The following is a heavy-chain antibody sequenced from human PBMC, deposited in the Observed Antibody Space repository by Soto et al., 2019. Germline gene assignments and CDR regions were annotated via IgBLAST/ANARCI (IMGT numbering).Heavy chain of an antibody. Sequence: QVQLVQSGAEVKKPGASVKVSCKASDYTFTSYGISWVRQAAGQGLEWMGWMSAYNGNTSYAQKLQGRVTMTTDTSTSTAYMELRSLKSDDTAVYYCARVTYYYDSSGYSNRYYYYGMDVWGQGTTVTVSS. CDR2: MSAYNGNT. CDR3: ARVTYYYDSSGYSNRYYYYGMDV. D-gene: IGHD3-22*01. CDR1: DYTFTSYG. V-gene: IGHV1-18*01. J-gene: IGHJ6*02.